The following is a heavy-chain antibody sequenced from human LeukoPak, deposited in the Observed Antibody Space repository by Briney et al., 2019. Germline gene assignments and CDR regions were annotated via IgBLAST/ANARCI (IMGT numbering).Heavy chain of an antibody. D-gene: IGHD5-18*01. Sequence: KPSETLSLTCTVSGGSISSYYWSWIRQPAGKGLEWIGRIYTSGSTNYNPSLKSRVTISVDTSKNQFPLKLSSVTAADTAVYYCARGTYSYGSFDYWGQGTLVTVSS. J-gene: IGHJ4*02. CDR2: IYTSGST. V-gene: IGHV4-4*07. CDR1: GGSISSYY. CDR3: ARGTYSYGSFDY.